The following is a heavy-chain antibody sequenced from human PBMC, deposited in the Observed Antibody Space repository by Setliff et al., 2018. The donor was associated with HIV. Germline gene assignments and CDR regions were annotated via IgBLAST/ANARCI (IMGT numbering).Heavy chain of an antibody. Sequence: LRLSCAASGFTFSNFAINWVRQAPGKGLEWVSTISGRGTNTYYADSVKGRFTISRDNSKNTLSLQLNSLTAEDSAVYYCARIYDSSAYYPHDAFDIWGQGTMVTVSS. CDR2: ISGRGTNT. J-gene: IGHJ3*02. CDR3: ARIYDSSAYYPHDAFDI. D-gene: IGHD3-22*01. CDR1: GFTFSNFA. V-gene: IGHV3-23*01.